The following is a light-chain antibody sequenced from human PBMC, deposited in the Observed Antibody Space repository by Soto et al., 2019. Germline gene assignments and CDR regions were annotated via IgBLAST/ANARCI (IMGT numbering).Light chain of an antibody. CDR1: NNEHGGYNF. J-gene: IGLJ1*01. CDR3: SSYISSSTPYV. V-gene: IGLV2-14*03. Sequence: QSVLTQLASLSGSPGQSITISCPGTNNEHGGYNFVSWYQHHPGKAPRLLIFDVSDRPSGVSDRFSGSKSGNTASLTISGLQAEDEADYYCSSYISSSTPYVFGTGTKVTVL. CDR2: DVS.